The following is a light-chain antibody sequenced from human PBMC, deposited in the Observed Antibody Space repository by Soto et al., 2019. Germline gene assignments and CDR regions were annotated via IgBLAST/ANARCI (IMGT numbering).Light chain of an antibody. V-gene: IGKV1-12*01. CDR1: HGVSGW. J-gene: IGKJ3*01. CDR3: QHGKTFPFT. CDR2: TVS. Sequence: QMTQSPSSVSASVGDTVTLSCQTSHGVSGWLAWYQQKPGKAPTLLIYTVSNLQSGVPSRFIGSGSGTDFRLTNTNLQSEDFATYFCQHGKTFPFTFGPGTKVEVK.